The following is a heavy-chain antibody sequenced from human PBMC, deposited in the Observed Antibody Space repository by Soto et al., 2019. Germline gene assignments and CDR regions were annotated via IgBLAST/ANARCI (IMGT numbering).Heavy chain of an antibody. Sequence: ASVKVSCKASGYTFTSYYMHWVRQAPGQGLEWMGIINPSGGSTSYAQKFQGRVTMTRDTSTSTVYMELSSLRSEDTAVYYCARGRGTSQTYDFWSGYSFSVDNWFDPWGQGTLVTVSS. J-gene: IGHJ5*02. V-gene: IGHV1-46*01. CDR2: INPSGGST. CDR3: ARGRGTSQTYDFWSGYSFSVDNWFDP. D-gene: IGHD3-3*01. CDR1: GYTFTSYY.